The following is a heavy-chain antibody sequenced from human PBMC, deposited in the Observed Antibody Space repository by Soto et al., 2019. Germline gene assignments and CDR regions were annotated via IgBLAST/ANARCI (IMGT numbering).Heavy chain of an antibody. D-gene: IGHD1-20*01. Sequence: GESLKISCKGSGYSFSTYWIAWVRQVPGKGLEWMGIIFPGDSDIRYSPSFQGHVTISADESINTAYLRWSSLKASDTAIYYCARRSNWNSEAPDYWGQGTLVTVSS. V-gene: IGHV5-51*01. CDR3: ARRSNWNSEAPDY. CDR2: IFPGDSDI. J-gene: IGHJ4*02. CDR1: GYSFSTYW.